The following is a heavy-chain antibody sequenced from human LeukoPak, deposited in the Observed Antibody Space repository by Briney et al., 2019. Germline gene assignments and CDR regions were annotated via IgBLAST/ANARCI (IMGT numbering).Heavy chain of an antibody. D-gene: IGHD2-21*02. CDR1: GGSISSGDYY. Sequence: PSQTLSLTCTVSGGSISSGDYYWRWIRQPPGKGLEWIVYIYYSGSTYYNPSLKSRVTISVYTSKNQFSLKLSSVTAADTAVYYCARVRGVTDWFDPWGQGTLVTVSS. CDR2: IYYSGST. V-gene: IGHV4-30-4*08. CDR3: ARVRGVTDWFDP. J-gene: IGHJ5*02.